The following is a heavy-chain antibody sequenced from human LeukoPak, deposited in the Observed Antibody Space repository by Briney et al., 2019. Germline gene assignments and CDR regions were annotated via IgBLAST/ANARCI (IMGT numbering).Heavy chain of an antibody. Sequence: GGSLRLSCAASGFTFSSYSMNWVRQAPGKGLEWVSYISSSSSTIYYADSVKGRFTISRGNAKNSLYLQMNSLRAEDTAVYYCARDSPDYSNYGYYGMDVWGQGTTVTVSS. CDR2: ISSSSSTI. V-gene: IGHV3-48*01. D-gene: IGHD4-11*01. CDR3: ARDSPDYSNYGYYGMDV. CDR1: GFTFSSYS. J-gene: IGHJ6*02.